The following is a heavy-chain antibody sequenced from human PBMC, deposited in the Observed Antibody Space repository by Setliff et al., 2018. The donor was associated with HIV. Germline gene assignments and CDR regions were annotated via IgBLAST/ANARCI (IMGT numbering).Heavy chain of an antibody. J-gene: IGHJ4*02. CDR1: GYTFSNFG. CDR2: ISVYNDNT. CDR3: ARGSPPVDYFDY. Sequence: ASVKVSCKATGYTFSNFGISWVRQAPGQGLEWMGWISVYNDNTKYAQKFRGRVTMTTDTSTSTAYMDLRSLRSDDTAVYYCARGSPPVDYFDYWGLGTLVTVSS. V-gene: IGHV1-18*01.